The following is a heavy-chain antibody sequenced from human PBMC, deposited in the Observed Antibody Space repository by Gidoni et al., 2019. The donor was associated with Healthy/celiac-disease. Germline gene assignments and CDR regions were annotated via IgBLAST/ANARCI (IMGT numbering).Heavy chain of an antibody. D-gene: IGHD2-15*01. J-gene: IGHJ6*02. CDR3: TTPEYCSGGSCYPRDYYYGMDV. CDR2: IRSKANSYAT. V-gene: IGHV3-73*02. CDR1: GFTFSGSA. Sequence: EVQLVESGGGLVQPGGSLTLSCAASGFTFSGSAMHWVRQASGKGLEWVGRIRSKANSYATAYAASVKGRFTISRDDSKNTAYLQMNSLKTEDTAVYYCTTPEYCSGGSCYPRDYYYGMDVWGQGTTVTVSS.